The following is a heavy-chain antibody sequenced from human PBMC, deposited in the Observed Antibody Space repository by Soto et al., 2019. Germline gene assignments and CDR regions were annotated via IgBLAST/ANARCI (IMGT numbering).Heavy chain of an antibody. CDR1: GFTFSSYW. D-gene: IGHD3-16*01. J-gene: IGHJ4*02. CDR3: ARDIIGGDFDY. V-gene: IGHV3-7*01. Sequence: GESLKISCAASGFTFSSYWMSWVRQAPGKGLEWVANIKQDGSEKYYVDSVKGRFTISRDNAKNSLYLQMNSLRAEDTAVYYCARDIIGGDFDYWGQGTLVTVAS. CDR2: IKQDGSEK.